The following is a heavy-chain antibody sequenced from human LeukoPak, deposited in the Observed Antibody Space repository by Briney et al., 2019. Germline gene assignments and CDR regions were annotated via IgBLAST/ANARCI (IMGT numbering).Heavy chain of an antibody. CDR2: ISYDGSNK. V-gene: IGHV3-30*04. D-gene: IGHD3-3*01. Sequence: PGGSLRLSCAASAFTFSTYAMSWVRQAPGKGLERVAVISYDGSNKYYADSVKGRSTISRDNSKNTLYLQMNSLRAEDTAVYYCASANVRFLEAMGYWGQGTLVTVSS. J-gene: IGHJ4*02. CDR3: ASANVRFLEAMGY. CDR1: AFTFSTYA.